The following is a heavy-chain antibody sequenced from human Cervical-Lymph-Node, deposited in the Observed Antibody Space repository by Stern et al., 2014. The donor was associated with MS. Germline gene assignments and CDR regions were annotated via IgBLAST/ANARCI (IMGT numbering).Heavy chain of an antibody. J-gene: IGHJ3*02. CDR1: GGSISSGGYS. Sequence: QLQLQESGSGLVKPSQTLSLTCAVSGGSISSGGYSWSWIRQPPGKGLEWIGYIYHSGSTYYNPSIKSRVTLSVDRSKNQFSLKLSSVTAADTAVYYCARSSTVTPNAFDIWGQGTMVTVSS. V-gene: IGHV4-30-2*01. CDR3: ARSSTVTPNAFDI. D-gene: IGHD4-17*01. CDR2: IYHSGST.